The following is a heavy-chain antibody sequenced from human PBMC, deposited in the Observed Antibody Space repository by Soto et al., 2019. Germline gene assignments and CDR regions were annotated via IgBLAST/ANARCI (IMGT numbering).Heavy chain of an antibody. J-gene: IGHJ4*02. Sequence: QVQLQESGPGLVKPSGTLSLTFAVSGGSISSNNWWHWVRQPPGKGLEWIGEIYHSGSPNYSPSLKTRVTMSVDQSKNQFSLSLSSVTAADTAVYYCARERGAGTYQGFDYWGQGTLVTVSS. CDR1: GGSISSNNW. V-gene: IGHV4-4*02. CDR2: IYHSGSP. D-gene: IGHD1-26*01. CDR3: ARERGAGTYQGFDY.